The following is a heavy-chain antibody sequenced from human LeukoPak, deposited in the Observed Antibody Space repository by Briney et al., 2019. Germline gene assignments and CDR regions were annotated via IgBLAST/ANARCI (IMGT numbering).Heavy chain of an antibody. CDR3: ARDRLRGATVVNGEWGY. J-gene: IGHJ4*02. V-gene: IGHV1-2*02. D-gene: IGHD1-26*01. CDR2: VNPNSGGT. CDR1: GYTFTSYG. Sequence: GASVKVSCKASGYTFTSYGISWVRQAPGQGLEWMGWVNPNSGGTNYAQKFQGRVTMTRDTSISTAYMELSRLRSDDTAVYYCARDRLRGATVVNGEWGYWGQGTLVTVSS.